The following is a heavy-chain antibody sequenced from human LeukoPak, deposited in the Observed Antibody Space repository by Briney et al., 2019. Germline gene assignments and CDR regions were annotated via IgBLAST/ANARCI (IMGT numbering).Heavy chain of an antibody. V-gene: IGHV3-74*01. CDR3: ARCLRWGSYYVQYYFDY. Sequence: GGSLRLSCAASGFTFSSYWMHWVRQAPGKGLVWVSRINSDGSSTSYADSVKGRFTISRDNAKNTLYLQMNSLRAEDTAVYYCARCLRWGSYYVQYYFDYWGQGTLVTVSS. CDR1: GFTFSSYW. J-gene: IGHJ4*02. CDR2: INSDGSST. D-gene: IGHD1-26*01.